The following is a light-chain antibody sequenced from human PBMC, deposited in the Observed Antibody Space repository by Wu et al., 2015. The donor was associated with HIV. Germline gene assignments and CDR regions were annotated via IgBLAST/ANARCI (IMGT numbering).Light chain of an antibody. CDR2: GAS. CDR1: QSVSSN. V-gene: IGKV3-15*01. CDR3: QQYGYTPLT. J-gene: IGKJ5*01. Sequence: EIVMTQSPATLSVSPGERATLSCRAGQSVSSNLAWYQQKPGQAPRLLIYGASTRATGIPARFSGSGSGTEFTLTISRLEPEDFAVYYCQQYGYTPLTFGQGTRLEIK.